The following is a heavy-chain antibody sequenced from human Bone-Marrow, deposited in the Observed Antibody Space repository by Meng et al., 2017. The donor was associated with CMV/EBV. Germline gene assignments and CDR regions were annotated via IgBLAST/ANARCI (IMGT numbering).Heavy chain of an antibody. CDR3: ARDVVVIPAAIYYGMDV. V-gene: IGHV3-7*01. D-gene: IGHD2-2*01. Sequence: GESLKISCAASGFTFSSYWMSWVRQAPGKGLEWVANIKQDGSEKYYVDSVKGRFTISRDNAKNSLYLQMNSLRAEDTAVYYCARDVVVIPAAIYYGMDVWGQGTTVTVSS. CDR1: GFTFSSYW. J-gene: IGHJ6*02. CDR2: IKQDGSEK.